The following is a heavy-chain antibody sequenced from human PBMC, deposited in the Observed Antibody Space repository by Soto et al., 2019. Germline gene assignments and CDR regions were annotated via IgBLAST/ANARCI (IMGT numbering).Heavy chain of an antibody. D-gene: IGHD2-15*01. CDR1: GGSFSNYA. CDR3: ARDAVGVVVTATRAVGLFDP. CDR2: IIPILGTG. V-gene: IGHV1-69*01. Sequence: QVRLVQSGAEVKKPGSSVKVSCQASGGSFSNYAISWVRQAPGQGLEWMGGIIPILGTGTYAQKFQGRVTITADESTSTANMELSSLRSEDTAVYYCARDAVGVVVTATRAVGLFDPWGQGTLVTGSS. J-gene: IGHJ5*02.